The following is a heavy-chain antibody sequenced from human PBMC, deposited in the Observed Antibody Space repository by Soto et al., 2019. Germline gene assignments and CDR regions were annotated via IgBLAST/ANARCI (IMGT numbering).Heavy chain of an antibody. CDR3: ATVRYGGNFVYFQP. J-gene: IGHJ1*01. V-gene: IGHV1-46*01. Sequence: QVQLVQSGAEVKRPGASVKVSCKASGYSFTSYYIHWARQAPGQGLEWMGIIDPSGGSPNYAQKFQGRVTMTRDTSTGTVYMELSRRTSEDTAVYYWATVRYGGNFVYFQPLGQGSLVSVSS. CDR1: GYSFTSYY. D-gene: IGHD4-17*01. CDR2: IDPSGGSP.